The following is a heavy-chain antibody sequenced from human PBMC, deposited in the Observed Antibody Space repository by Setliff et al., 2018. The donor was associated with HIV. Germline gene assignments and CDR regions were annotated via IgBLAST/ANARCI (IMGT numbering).Heavy chain of an antibody. CDR3: ARVKSIKTTLVRLWPRFDL. V-gene: IGHV4-4*02. CDR2: VYHTGMT. J-gene: IGHJ5*02. CDR1: GGSISSSNW. D-gene: IGHD3-10*01. Sequence: SETLSLTCAVSGGSISSSNWWSWVRQPPGKGLEWIGEVYHTGMTNYNPSLKSRAIMSVDTSKNQFSLNLNSVTAADTAVYYCARVKSIKTTLVRLWPRFDLWGQGTQVTVSS.